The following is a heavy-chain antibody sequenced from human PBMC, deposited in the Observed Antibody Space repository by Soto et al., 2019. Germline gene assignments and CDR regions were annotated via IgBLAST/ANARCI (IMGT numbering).Heavy chain of an antibody. CDR2: ISSSSSYI. CDR1: GFTFSSYS. V-gene: IGHV3-21*01. Sequence: EVQLVESGGGLVKPGGSLRLSCAASGFTFSSYSMNWVRQAPGKGLEWVAFISSSSSYIYYADSVKGRFTISRDNGKNSLYLERQRLRAADAAVYYCARVTGGWFGEFCCHMDVWGQGNTVTVSS. D-gene: IGHD3-10*01. CDR3: ARVTGGWFGEFCCHMDV. J-gene: IGHJ6*02.